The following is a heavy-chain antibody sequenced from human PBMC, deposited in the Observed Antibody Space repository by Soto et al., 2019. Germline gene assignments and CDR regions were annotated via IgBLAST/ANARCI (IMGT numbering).Heavy chain of an antibody. J-gene: IGHJ4*02. CDR2: ISGSGGST. V-gene: IGHV3-23*01. D-gene: IGHD3-3*01. CDR3: AKGSWSGYCIDY. CDR1: GFTFSSYA. Sequence: EVQLLESGGGLVQPGGSLRLSCAASGFTFSSYAMSWVRQAPGKGLEWVSAISGSGGSTYYADSVKGRFTISRDNSKNSLYLQMNSLRAEDTAVYYCAKGSWSGYCIDYWGQGTLVTVSS.